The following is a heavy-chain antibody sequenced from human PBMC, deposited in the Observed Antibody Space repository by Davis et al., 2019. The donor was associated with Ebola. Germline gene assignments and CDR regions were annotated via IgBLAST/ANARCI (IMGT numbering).Heavy chain of an antibody. V-gene: IGHV3-33*01. Sequence: GESLKISCAASGFTFSNYGMHWVRQAPGKGLEWVAVIWFDGSSQDYADSVKGRFTISRDNSKSTLYLQMDSLRAEDTAVYYCARVSVVIASWFYFDYWGQGTLVTVSS. CDR2: IWFDGSSQ. J-gene: IGHJ4*02. CDR3: ARVSVVIASWFYFDY. D-gene: IGHD2-21*01. CDR1: GFTFSNYG.